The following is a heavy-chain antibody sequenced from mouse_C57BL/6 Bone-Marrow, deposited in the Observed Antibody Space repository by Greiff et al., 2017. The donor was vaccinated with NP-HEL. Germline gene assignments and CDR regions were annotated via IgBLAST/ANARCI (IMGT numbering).Heavy chain of an antibody. CDR2: IWRGGST. Sequence: VQLQESGPGLVQPSQSLSITCTVSGFSLTSYGVHWVRQSPGKGLEWLGVIWRGGSTDYNAAFMSRLSITKDNSKSQVFFKMNSLQTDDTAIYYCAKTTIYYGNYGFAYWGQGTLVTVSA. J-gene: IGHJ3*01. CDR3: AKTTIYYGNYGFAY. V-gene: IGHV2-5*01. CDR1: GFSLTSYG. D-gene: IGHD2-1*01.